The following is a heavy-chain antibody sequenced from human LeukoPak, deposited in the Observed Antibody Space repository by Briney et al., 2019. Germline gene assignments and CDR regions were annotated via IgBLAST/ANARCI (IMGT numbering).Heavy chain of an antibody. V-gene: IGHV3-9*01. CDR2: ISWNSGSI. CDR1: GFTFDDYA. CDR3: AKHRSRFGEDAFGI. Sequence: GGSLRLSCAASGFTFDDYAMQWVRQAPGKGLEWVSGISWNSGSIVYADSVKGRFTISRDNAKTSLYLQMNSLRAEATALYYCAKHRSRFGEDAFGIWGQGTMVTVSS. D-gene: IGHD3-10*01. J-gene: IGHJ3*02.